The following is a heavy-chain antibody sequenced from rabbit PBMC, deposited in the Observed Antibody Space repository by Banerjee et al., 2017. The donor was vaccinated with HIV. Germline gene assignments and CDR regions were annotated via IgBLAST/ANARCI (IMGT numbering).Heavy chain of an antibody. CDR3: ARGAGYGFAFNL. D-gene: IGHD6-1*01. V-gene: IGHV1S43*01. CDR2: IYTTSGST. Sequence: QQQLEESGGGLVKPGGTLTLTCKASGIDFSSYYRMCWVRQAPGRGLELIACIYTTSGSTWYASWVNGRFTISRSTSLNTVDLRMTSLTAADTATYFCARGAGYGFAFNLWGPGTLVTVS. CDR1: GIDFSSYYR. J-gene: IGHJ4*01.